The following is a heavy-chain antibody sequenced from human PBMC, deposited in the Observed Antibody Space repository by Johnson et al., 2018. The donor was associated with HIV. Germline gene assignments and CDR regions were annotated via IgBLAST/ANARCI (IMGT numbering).Heavy chain of an antibody. V-gene: IGHV3-30-3*01. CDR1: GFTFSNAW. Sequence: VQLVESGGGLVKPGGSLRLSCAASGFTFSNAWMSWVRQAPGKGLEWVAVISYDGSNKYYADSVKGRFTISRDNSKNTLYLQMNSLRAEDTAVYYCALYPPDAFDIWGQGTMVTVSS. CDR2: ISYDGSNK. D-gene: IGHD5/OR15-5a*01. J-gene: IGHJ3*02. CDR3: ALYPPDAFDI.